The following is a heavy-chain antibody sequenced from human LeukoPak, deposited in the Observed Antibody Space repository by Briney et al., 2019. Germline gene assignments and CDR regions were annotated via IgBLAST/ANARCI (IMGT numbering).Heavy chain of an antibody. J-gene: IGHJ4*02. CDR3: ARAYCGGDCYSGDYFDY. V-gene: IGHV1-18*01. CDR1: GYTFTSYG. CDR2: ISAYNGNT. Sequence: GASEKLSCKASGYTFTSYGISWVREAPGQGLAWRGWISAYNGNTDYAQKLQGRVTMTTDTSTSTAYMEPRSLRSVDTAVYYCARAYCGGDCYSGDYFDYCGQGTLVTVSS. D-gene: IGHD2-21*02.